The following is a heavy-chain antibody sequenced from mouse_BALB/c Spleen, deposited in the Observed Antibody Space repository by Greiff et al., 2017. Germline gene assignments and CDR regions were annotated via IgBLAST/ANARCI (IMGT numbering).Heavy chain of an antibody. CDR1: GYAFTNYL. CDR2: INPGSGGT. V-gene: IGHV1-54*01. Sequence: VQLQQSGAELVRPGTSVKVSCKASGYAFTNYLIEWVKQRPGQGLEWIGVINPGSGGTNYNEKFKGKATLTADKSSSTAYMQLSSLTSDDSAVYFCARDGYGNYFDVWGAGTTVTVSS. D-gene: IGHD2-10*02. CDR3: ARDGYGNYFDV. J-gene: IGHJ1*01.